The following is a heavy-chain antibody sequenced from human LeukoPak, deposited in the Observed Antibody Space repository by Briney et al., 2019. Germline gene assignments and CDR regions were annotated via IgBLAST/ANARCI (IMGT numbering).Heavy chain of an antibody. CDR2: ISAYNGNT. CDR1: GYTFTSYG. J-gene: IGHJ6*02. V-gene: IGHV1-18*01. CDR3: ARNSLPAGTCYYYGMDV. D-gene: IGHD6-13*01. Sequence: ASVKVSCKASGYTFTSYGISWVRQAPGQGLEWMGWISAYNGNTNYAQKLQGRVTMTTDTSTSTAYMELRSLRSDDTAVYYCARNSLPAGTCYYYGMDVWGQGTTVTVPS.